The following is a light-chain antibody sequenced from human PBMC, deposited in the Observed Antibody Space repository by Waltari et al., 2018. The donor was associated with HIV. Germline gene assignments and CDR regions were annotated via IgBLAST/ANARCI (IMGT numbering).Light chain of an antibody. J-gene: IGKJ2*01. CDR3: QQSYSTPPYT. V-gene: IGKV1-39*01. CDR1: QNIENY. CDR2: AAT. Sequence: IQMTQSPSALSASLGQRVTITCRSSQNIENYVNWYQQKPGKAPKLLIYAATTLHSGVPSRFSGSGSGTEFTLSVASLEREDAATYFCQQSYSTPPYTFGQGTKVQI.